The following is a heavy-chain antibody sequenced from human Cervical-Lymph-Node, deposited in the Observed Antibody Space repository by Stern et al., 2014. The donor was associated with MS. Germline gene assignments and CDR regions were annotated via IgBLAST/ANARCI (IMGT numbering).Heavy chain of an antibody. V-gene: IGHV4-30-4*01. CDR2: IYYSRRT. D-gene: IGHD1-14*01. J-gene: IGHJ4*02. CDR3: ARVIRTRTTAFDY. CDR1: GDFITSGDYY. Sequence: QVQLQESGPGLVKPSQTLSLTCTVSGDFITSGDYYWSWIRQPPGKGLQFLGYIYYSRRTYFIPPLKIRLTMSIDMSKSQFSLQLSSVTAADTAMYYCARVIRTRTTAFDYWGPGTLVAVSS.